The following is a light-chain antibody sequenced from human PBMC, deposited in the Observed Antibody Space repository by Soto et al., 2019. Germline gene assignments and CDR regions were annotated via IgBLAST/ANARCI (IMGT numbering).Light chain of an antibody. CDR1: QSVSSNY. V-gene: IGKV3-20*01. CDR2: DTS. Sequence: EIVLTQSRGTLSLSPGERATLSCRASQSVSSNYLAWYQQKPGQAPRLLIYDTSSRASDIPDRFSGSGSGTDFTLTISRLEPEDFAVYFCQQYGSSPTFGQGTKVDIK. CDR3: QQYGSSPT. J-gene: IGKJ1*01.